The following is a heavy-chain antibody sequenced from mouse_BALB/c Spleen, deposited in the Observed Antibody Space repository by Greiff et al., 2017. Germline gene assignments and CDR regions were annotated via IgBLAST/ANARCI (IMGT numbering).Heavy chain of an antibody. D-gene: IGHD2-14*01. CDR1: GYSITSDYA. CDR3: ARIHYRTAGAMDY. Sequence: EVMLVESGPGLVKPSQSLSLTCTVTGYSITSDYAWNWIRQFPGNKLGWMGYISYSGSTSYNPSLKSRISITRDTSKNQFFLQLNSVTTEDTATYYCARIHYRTAGAMDYWGQGTSVTVSS. V-gene: IGHV3-2*02. CDR2: ISYSGST. J-gene: IGHJ4*01.